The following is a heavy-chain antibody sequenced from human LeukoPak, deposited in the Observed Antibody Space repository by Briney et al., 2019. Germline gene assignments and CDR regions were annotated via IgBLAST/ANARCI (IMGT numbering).Heavy chain of an antibody. J-gene: IGHJ4*02. CDR2: IKQDGSEK. Sequence: GRSLRLSCAASGFTFSSYWMSWVRQAPGKGLEWVANIKQDGSEKYYVDSVKGRFTISRDNAKNSLYLQMNSLRAEDTAVYYCARHWRNYYDSSGYYHFDYWGQGTLVTVSS. CDR3: ARHWRNYYDSSGYYHFDY. V-gene: IGHV3-7*01. D-gene: IGHD3-22*01. CDR1: GFTFSSYW.